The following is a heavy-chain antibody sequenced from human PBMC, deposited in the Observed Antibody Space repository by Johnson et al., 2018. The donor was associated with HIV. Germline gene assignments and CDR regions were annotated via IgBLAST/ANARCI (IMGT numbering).Heavy chain of an antibody. CDR2: ISYDGSNK. J-gene: IGHJ3*02. V-gene: IGHV3-30*04. D-gene: IGHD5-24*01. CDR3: AKDGYNFYLDI. Sequence: VLLLESGGGVVQPGRSLRLSCAASGFTFSSYAMHWVRQAPGKGLEWVAVISYDGSNKYYADSVKGRFTISRDNSKNTLYLQMNSLRAEDTAVYYCAKDGYNFYLDIWGQGTMVTVSS. CDR1: GFTFSSYA.